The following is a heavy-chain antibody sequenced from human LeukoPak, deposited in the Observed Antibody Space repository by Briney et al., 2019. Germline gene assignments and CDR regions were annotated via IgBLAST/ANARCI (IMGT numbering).Heavy chain of an antibody. Sequence: GGSLRLSCAASGFTFDDYAMGWVRQVQGKWLEWVAGINWNGGSTGYAHSVTARFTISRDNAKNSLYLQMSSLRAEDTALYFCARDDFHYGSSPDAFDIWGQGTMVTVSS. CDR2: INWNGGST. CDR3: ARDDFHYGSSPDAFDI. J-gene: IGHJ3*02. V-gene: IGHV3-20*04. D-gene: IGHD3-22*01. CDR1: GFTFDDYA.